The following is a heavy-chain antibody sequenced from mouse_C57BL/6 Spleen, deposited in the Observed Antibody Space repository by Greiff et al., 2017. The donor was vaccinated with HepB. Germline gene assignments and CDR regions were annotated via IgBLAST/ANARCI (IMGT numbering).Heavy chain of an antibody. V-gene: IGHV3-6*01. J-gene: IGHJ1*03. D-gene: IGHD2-1*01. CDR3: AREGNFRYFDV. CDR1: GYSITSGYY. CDR2: ISYDGSN. Sequence: VQLQQSGPGLVKPSQSLSLTCSVTGYSITSGYYWNWIRQFPGNKLEWMGYISYDGSNNYNPSLKNRISITRDTSKNQFFLKLNSVTTEDTATYYCAREGNFRYFDVWGTGTTVTVSS.